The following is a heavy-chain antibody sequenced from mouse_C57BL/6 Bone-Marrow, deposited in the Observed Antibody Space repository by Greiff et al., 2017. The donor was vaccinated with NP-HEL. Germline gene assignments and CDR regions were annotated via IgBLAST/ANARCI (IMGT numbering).Heavy chain of an antibody. CDR3: ERASADGYICAY. CDR1: GYTFTSYW. CDR2: IYPGSGSI. Sequence: VQLQQPGAELVKPGASVKMSCKASGYTFTSYWITWVKQRPGQGLEWIGDIYPGSGSINYNEKFKSKATLTVDTASSTAYMQLRSLSSEAPAVSVYERASADGYICAYGGQGTRVTVPA. V-gene: IGHV1-55*01. J-gene: IGHJ3*01. D-gene: IGHD2-3*01.